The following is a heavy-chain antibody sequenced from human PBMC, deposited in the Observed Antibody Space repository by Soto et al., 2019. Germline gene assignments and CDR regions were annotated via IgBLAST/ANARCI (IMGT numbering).Heavy chain of an antibody. J-gene: IGHJ5*02. D-gene: IGHD3-3*01. CDR2: IYPGDSDN. V-gene: IGHV5-51*01. Sequence: GESLKISCKGSGYSFTSYWIGWVRQMPGKGLEWMGIIYPGDSDNRYSPSFQGQVTISADKSIGTAYLQWSSLKASDTAMYYCARLSLTMGDNRFDTWGQGTLVTVSS. CDR1: GYSFTSYW. CDR3: ARLSLTMGDNRFDT.